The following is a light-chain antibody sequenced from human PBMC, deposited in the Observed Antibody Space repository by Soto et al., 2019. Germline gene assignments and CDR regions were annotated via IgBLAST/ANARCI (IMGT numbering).Light chain of an antibody. CDR2: KAS. V-gene: IGKV1-5*03. CDR3: QQYNTYSKT. Sequence: DIQMTQSASTLSASLGDRVIITCRASQSISSWLAWYQQKQGKAPKLLIYKASSLESGVPSRFSGSVYGTEFTLTISSLQPDDFATYYCQQYNTYSKTFGQGTKVDIK. CDR1: QSISSW. J-gene: IGKJ1*01.